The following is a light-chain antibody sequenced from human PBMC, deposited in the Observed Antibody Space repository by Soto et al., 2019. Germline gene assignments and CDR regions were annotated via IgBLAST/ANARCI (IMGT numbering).Light chain of an antibody. CDR3: SSCSDSGNYEV. J-gene: IGLJ1*01. CDR2: EVS. V-gene: IGLV2-8*01. Sequence: QSALTQPPSASGSPGQSVTISCTGTSSDVGGYNYVSWYQQHPGKAPKLMIYEVSKRPSGVPDRFSGSKSGNTASLTVSGFRAEDEADSYCSSCSDSGNYEVFGAGTKLTVL. CDR1: SSDVGGYNY.